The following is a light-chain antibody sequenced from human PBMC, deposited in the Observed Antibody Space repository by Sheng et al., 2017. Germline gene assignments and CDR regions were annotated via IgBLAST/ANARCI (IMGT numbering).Light chain of an antibody. Sequence: EIVLTQSPGTLSLSPGERATLSCRASQSVXSSYLAWYQQKPGQAPRLLIYAASTRATGIPARFSGSGSGTDFTLTISSLQPDDFATYYCQHYNNHLITFGGGTKVEIK. J-gene: IGKJ4*01. CDR2: AAS. V-gene: IGKV3-20*01. CDR3: QHYNNHLIT. CDR1: QSVXSSY.